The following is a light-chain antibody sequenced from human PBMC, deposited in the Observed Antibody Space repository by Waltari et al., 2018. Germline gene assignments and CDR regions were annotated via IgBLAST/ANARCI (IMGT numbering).Light chain of an antibody. V-gene: IGKV1-5*01. CDR2: DVS. CDR1: QSVSDW. CDR3: QHYSHSSPWT. J-gene: IGKJ1*01. Sequence: DIQMTQSPSTLSASVGDRVTITCRASQSVSDWLAWYQQNPGKAPELLNFDVSTLKSGVPSRFSGRGSGTEFTLTISSLQPDDFATYYCQHYSHSSPWTFGQGTKVEIK.